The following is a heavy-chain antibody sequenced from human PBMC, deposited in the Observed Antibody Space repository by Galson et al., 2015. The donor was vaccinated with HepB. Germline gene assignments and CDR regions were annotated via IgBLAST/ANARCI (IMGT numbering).Heavy chain of an antibody. J-gene: IGHJ3*02. CDR3: AKLDFSDAFDI. CDR2: IKQDGSEK. Sequence: SLRLSCAASGFTFSNAWMSWVRQAPGKGLEWVANIKQDGSEKYYGDSVKGRFTISRDNAKNSLYLQMNSLRAEDKAVYYCAKLDFSDAFDIWGQGTMVTVSS. D-gene: IGHD3-3*01. V-gene: IGHV3-7*01. CDR1: GFTFSNAW.